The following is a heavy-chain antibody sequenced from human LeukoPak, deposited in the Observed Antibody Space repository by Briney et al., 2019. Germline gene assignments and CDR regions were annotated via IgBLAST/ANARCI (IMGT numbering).Heavy chain of an antibody. CDR1: GYSISSGYY. Sequence: SETLSLTCTVSGYSISSGYYWGWIRQPPGKGLEWIATIYHSGSTYYNPSLKSRVTISVDTSKNQFSLKLSSVTAADTAVYYCARVEDTASGLDYWGQGTLVTVSS. CDR3: ARVEDTASGLDY. V-gene: IGHV4-38-2*02. D-gene: IGHD5-18*01. CDR2: IYHSGST. J-gene: IGHJ4*02.